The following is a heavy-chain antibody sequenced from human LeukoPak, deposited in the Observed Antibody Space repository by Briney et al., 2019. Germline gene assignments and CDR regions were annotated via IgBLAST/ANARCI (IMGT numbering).Heavy chain of an antibody. D-gene: IGHD3-16*01. CDR1: GDTFPNYY. Sequence: GASVKVSCTASGDTFPNYYVHWVRQAPGQGLEWMGIINPGGDSTNYAQKFQDRVTITRDTSTSTVYMELSYLRSGDTAGYYCAKGGGVVYVFDIWGKGKMV. CDR2: INPGGDST. CDR3: AKGGGVVYVFDI. V-gene: IGHV1-46*01. J-gene: IGHJ3*02.